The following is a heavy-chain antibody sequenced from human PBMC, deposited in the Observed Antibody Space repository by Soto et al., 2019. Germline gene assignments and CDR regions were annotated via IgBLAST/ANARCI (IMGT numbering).Heavy chain of an antibody. Sequence: PSETLSLTCTVSGGSISSGGYYWSWIRQHPGKGLEWIGYIYYSGSTYYNPSLKSRVTISVDTSKNQFSLKLSSVTAADTAVYYCAREGTDCSSTSCTYNWFDPWGQGTRVTVSS. CDR3: AREGTDCSSTSCTYNWFDP. D-gene: IGHD2-2*01. CDR1: GGSISSGGYY. CDR2: IYYSGST. J-gene: IGHJ5*02. V-gene: IGHV4-31*03.